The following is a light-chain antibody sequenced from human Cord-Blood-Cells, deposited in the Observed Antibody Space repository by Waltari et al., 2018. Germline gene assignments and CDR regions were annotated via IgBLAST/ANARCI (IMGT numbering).Light chain of an antibody. CDR2: SNN. V-gene: IGLV1-44*01. J-gene: IGLJ1*01. CDR3: AAWDDSNYV. CDR1: SSNIGSNT. Sequence: QSVLTQPPSASGSPGQRVTISRSGSSSNIGSNTVNWYQQLPGTAPKLLNYSNNRRPSGVPDRFPGSKSGTSASLAISGLQSEDEADYYCAAWDDSNYVFGTGTKVTVL.